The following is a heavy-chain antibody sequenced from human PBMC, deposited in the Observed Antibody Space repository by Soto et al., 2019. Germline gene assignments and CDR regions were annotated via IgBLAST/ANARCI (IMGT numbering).Heavy chain of an antibody. CDR1: GFTFSNYA. CDR2: ISGSGGGT. D-gene: IGHD6-19*01. V-gene: IGHV3-23*01. Sequence: EVQLLESGGGLVQPGGSLRLSCAASGFTFSNYAMIWVRQAPGKGLEWVSSISGSGGGTYHADSVRGRFTISRDNSKNTMYLHMNTLRAEDTAIYYCAKDLGPYSSGWPYGFDFWGQGTTVTVSS. J-gene: IGHJ3*01. CDR3: AKDLGPYSSGWPYGFDF.